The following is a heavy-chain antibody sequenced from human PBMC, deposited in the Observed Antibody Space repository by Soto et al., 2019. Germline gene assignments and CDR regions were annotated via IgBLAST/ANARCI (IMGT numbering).Heavy chain of an antibody. CDR2: IYYSGST. CDR1: AGSISGSF. Sequence: SETLSLTCAVSAGSISGSFWSWIRQSPGRELELIGYIYYSGSTYYNPSLKSRITISIDTSRNQFSLKMSSVTDADTAVYYCARDKYCSGGSCRKNWFDPWGQGTLVTVSS. CDR3: ARDKYCSGGSCRKNWFDP. J-gene: IGHJ5*02. V-gene: IGHV4-59*01. D-gene: IGHD2-15*01.